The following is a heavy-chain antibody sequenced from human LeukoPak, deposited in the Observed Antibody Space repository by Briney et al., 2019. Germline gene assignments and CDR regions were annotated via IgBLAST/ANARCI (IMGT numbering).Heavy chain of an antibody. CDR1: GGSFSGYY. J-gene: IGHJ4*02. D-gene: IGHD3-9*01. CDR2: INHSGST. CDR3: ASGGYDILTGEKRDY. Sequence: SETLSLTCAVYGGSFSGYYWSWIRLPPGKGLEWIGEINHSGSTNYNPSLKSRVTISVDTSKNQFSLKLSSVTAADTAVYYCASGGYDILTGEKRDYWGQGTLVTVSS. V-gene: IGHV4-34*01.